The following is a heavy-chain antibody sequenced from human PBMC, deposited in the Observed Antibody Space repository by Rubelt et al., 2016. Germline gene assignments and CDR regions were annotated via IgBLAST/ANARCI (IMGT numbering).Heavy chain of an antibody. D-gene: IGHD1-26*01. CDR3: ASLRGSPQGAAFDV. CDR1: GYSFTTYW. Sequence: EVQLVQSGAEVTKPGESLKISCKGSGYSFTTYWIGWVRQMPGKGLECMGTIYPGYSDTRYSPTFQGQVTISAEKPISTACLQWSSLKASDTAMYYCASLRGSPQGAAFDVWGQGTMVTVSS. J-gene: IGHJ3*01. CDR2: IYPGYSDT. V-gene: IGHV5-51*01.